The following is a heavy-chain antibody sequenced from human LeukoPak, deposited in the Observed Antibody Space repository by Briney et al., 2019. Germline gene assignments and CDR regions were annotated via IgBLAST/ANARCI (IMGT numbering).Heavy chain of an antibody. J-gene: IGHJ4*02. CDR3: ASRRTAKNWNYPFF. CDR2: IYHSGST. Sequence: PSETLSLTCAVSGGSISSGGYSWSWIRQPPGKGLEWIGYIYHSGSTYYNPSLKSRVPISVDRPKNQFSLKLSSVTAADTAVYYCASRRTAKNWNYPFFWGQGTLVTVSS. D-gene: IGHD1-7*01. CDR1: GGSISSGGYS. V-gene: IGHV4-30-2*01.